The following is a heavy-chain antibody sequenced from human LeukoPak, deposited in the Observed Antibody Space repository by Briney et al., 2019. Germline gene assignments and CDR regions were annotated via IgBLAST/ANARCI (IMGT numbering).Heavy chain of an antibody. Sequence: PGGSLRLSCAASGFTFSGYAMSWVRQAPGKGLEWVAVISYDGSNKYYADSVKGRFTISRDNSKNTLYLQMNSLRAEDTAVYYCARGGYDYWGQGTLVTVSS. CDR1: GFTFSGYA. J-gene: IGHJ4*02. CDR3: ARGGYDY. D-gene: IGHD5-18*01. V-gene: IGHV3-30*03. CDR2: ISYDGSNK.